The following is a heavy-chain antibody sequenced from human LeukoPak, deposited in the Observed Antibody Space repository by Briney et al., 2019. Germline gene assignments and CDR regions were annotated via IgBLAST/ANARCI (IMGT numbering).Heavy chain of an antibody. CDR3: ARDRCSGGSCYLDY. CDR2: INPNSGGT. J-gene: IGHJ4*02. CDR1: GYTFTGYY. V-gene: IGHV1-2*02. D-gene: IGHD2-15*01. Sequence: ASVTVSCKASGYTFTGYYMHWVRQAPGQGLEWMGWINPNSGGTNYAQKFQGRVTMTRDTSISTAYMELSRLRSDDTAVYYCARDRCSGGSCYLDYWGQGTLVTVSS.